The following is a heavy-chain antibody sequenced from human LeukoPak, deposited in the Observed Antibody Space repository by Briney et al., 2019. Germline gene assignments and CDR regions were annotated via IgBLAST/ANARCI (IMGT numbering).Heavy chain of an antibody. CDR2: IYYSGST. CDR3: ARITTSGYYWDFDY. D-gene: IGHD3-22*01. Sequence: GSLRLSCAASGFTFSSYGMHWIRQPPGKGLEWIGYIYYSGSTNYNPSLKSRVTISVDTSKNQFSLKLSSVTAADTAVYYCARITTSGYYWDFDYWGQGTLVTVSS. V-gene: IGHV4-59*08. CDR1: GFTFSSYG. J-gene: IGHJ4*02.